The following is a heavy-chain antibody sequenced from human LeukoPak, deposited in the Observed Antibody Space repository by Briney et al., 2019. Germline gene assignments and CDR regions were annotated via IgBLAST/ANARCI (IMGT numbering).Heavy chain of an antibody. CDR1: GYTFTGYY. Sequence: ASVKVSCKASGYTFTGYYMHWVRQAPGQGLEWMGWINPNSGGTNYAQKFQGRVTMTRDTSISTAYMELSSLRSEDTAVYYCARDQAVAPEAFDIWGQGTMVTVSS. J-gene: IGHJ3*02. V-gene: IGHV1-2*02. CDR2: INPNSGGT. CDR3: ARDQAVAPEAFDI. D-gene: IGHD6-19*01.